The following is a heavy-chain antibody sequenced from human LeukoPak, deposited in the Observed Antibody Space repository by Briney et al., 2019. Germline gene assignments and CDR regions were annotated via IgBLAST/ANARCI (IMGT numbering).Heavy chain of an antibody. CDR1: GGSISSYY. J-gene: IGHJ4*02. D-gene: IGHD1-26*01. Sequence: SETLSLTCTVSGGSISSYYWSWIRQPPGKGLECIGYIYYSGSTNYNPSLKSRVTIPVDTSKNQFSLKLNSVTAADTAVYYCARGLQVGNTGYYFDYWGQGTLVTVSS. CDR3: ARGLQVGNTGYYFDY. V-gene: IGHV4-59*01. CDR2: IYYSGST.